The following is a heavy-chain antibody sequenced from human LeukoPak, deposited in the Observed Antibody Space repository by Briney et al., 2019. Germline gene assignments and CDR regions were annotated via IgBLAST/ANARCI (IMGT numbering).Heavy chain of an antibody. CDR1: GYTFTGYY. J-gene: IGHJ6*03. Sequence: ASVKVSCKASGYTFTGYYIHWVRQAPGQGLEWMGGIIPIFGTANYAQKFQGRVTIIADESTSTAYMELSSLRSEDTAVYYCARGPRWGAVAGTTKSYYYYMDVWGKGTTVTISS. V-gene: IGHV1-69*13. CDR2: IIPIFGTA. D-gene: IGHD6-19*01. CDR3: ARGPRWGAVAGTTKSYYYYMDV.